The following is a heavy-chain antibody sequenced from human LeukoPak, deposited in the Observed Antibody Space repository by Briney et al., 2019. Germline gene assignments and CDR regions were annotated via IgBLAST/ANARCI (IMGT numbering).Heavy chain of an antibody. CDR1: GFTFSNYD. CDR3: ARGTSYGYTDY. D-gene: IGHD5-18*01. V-gene: IGHV3-33*01. Sequence: GSLRLSCAASGFTFSNYDIHWVRQAPGKGLEWVAVMWSDGSKKYYGDSVKGRFTISRDNSKNTLFLQMNGLRAEDTAVYYCARGTSYGYTDYWGQGTLVTVSS. J-gene: IGHJ4*02. CDR2: MWSDGSKK.